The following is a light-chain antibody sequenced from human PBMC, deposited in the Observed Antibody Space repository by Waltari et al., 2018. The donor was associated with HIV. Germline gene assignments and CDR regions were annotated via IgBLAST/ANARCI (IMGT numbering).Light chain of an antibody. CDR1: SGHSASA. CDR3: QTWGTGIQV. CDR2: LNSDGTH. Sequence: QLVLTQSPSASASMGASVKLTCTLSSGHSASAIDPPPQQPENGPRYFMKLNSDGTHSKGDGIPDRFSGSSSGAERYLAISSHDAEDDADDYCQTWGTGIQVFGGGTKLTVL. J-gene: IGLJ2*01. V-gene: IGLV4-69*01.